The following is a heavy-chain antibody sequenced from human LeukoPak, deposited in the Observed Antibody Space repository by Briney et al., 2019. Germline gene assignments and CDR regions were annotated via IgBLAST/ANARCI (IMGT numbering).Heavy chain of an antibody. CDR2: ISHNGKS. D-gene: IGHD1-26*01. V-gene: IGHV4-34*01. CDR1: GGSFSGYY. J-gene: IGHJ4*02. Sequence: PSETLSLTCAVYGGSFSGYYRSWIRQSPGKGLEWIGEISHNGKSNYNPSLKSRVTISVDTSRNQFSLRLTSVTAADTGVYYCVLGRWEPTGSYWGQGTLDTISS. CDR3: VLGRWEPTGSY.